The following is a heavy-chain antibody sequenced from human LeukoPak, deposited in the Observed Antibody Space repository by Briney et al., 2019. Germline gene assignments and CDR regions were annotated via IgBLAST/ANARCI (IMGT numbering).Heavy chain of an antibody. D-gene: IGHD3-9*01. J-gene: IGHJ5*01. V-gene: IGHV5-51*01. Sequence: ASVKVSCKASGYTFTSYDINWVRQATGQGLEWMGIIHPRDSETRYSPSFQGQVTMSADKSITTAYLQWTSLKVSDTAMCYCARRTYDVLTGTPSSVRKNWFDSWGQGTLVTVSS. CDR1: GYTFTSYD. CDR3: ARRTYDVLTGTPSSVRKNWFDS. CDR2: IHPRDSET.